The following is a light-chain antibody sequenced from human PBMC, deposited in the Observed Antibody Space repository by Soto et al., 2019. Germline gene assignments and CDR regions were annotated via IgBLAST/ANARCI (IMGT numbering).Light chain of an antibody. CDR3: QQPSHWIT. CDR1: QTISSW. CDR2: KAS. J-gene: IGKJ5*01. V-gene: IGKV1-5*03. Sequence: SQVTQSRSTLSGNVGDRVTITCRASQTISSWLAWYQQKPGKAPKLLIYKASTLKSGVPSRFSGSGSGTEFTLTISSLQPDDFAVYYSQQPSHWITSAHGTRLEIK.